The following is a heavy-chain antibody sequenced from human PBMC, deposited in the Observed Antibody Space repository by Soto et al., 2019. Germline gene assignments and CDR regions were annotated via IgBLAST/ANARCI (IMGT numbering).Heavy chain of an antibody. D-gene: IGHD5-12*01. CDR1: GYTFTSYG. V-gene: IGHV1-18*01. J-gene: IGHJ6*02. Sequence: QVQLVQSGAEVKKPGASVKVSCKASGYTFTSYGISWVRQSPGQGLEWMGWISAYNGNTNYAQKLQGRVTMTTDTPTSTAYMELRSLRSDDTAVYYCARVERWLHLYYYGMDVWGQGTTVTVSS. CDR2: ISAYNGNT. CDR3: ARVERWLHLYYYGMDV.